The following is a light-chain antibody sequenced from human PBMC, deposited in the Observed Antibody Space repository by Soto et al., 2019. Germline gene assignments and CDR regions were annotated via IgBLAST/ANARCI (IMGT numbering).Light chain of an antibody. Sequence: IQMTQSPSSLSASVGDRGTITCRASQGISNYLAWYQQKPWKVPKLLIYAASTLQSGVPFQFNGSRSGTDFTLTIISLQPEDVATYYCQRYNSALYSFGQGTKLE. J-gene: IGKJ2*03. CDR3: QRYNSALYS. CDR2: AAS. CDR1: QGISNY. V-gene: IGKV1-27*01.